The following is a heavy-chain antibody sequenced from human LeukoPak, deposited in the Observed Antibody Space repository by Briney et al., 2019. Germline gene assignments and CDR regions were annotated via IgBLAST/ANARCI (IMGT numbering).Heavy chain of an antibody. V-gene: IGHV4-4*02. J-gene: IGHJ3*02. CDR2: IYHSGST. D-gene: IGHD3-10*01. Sequence: PSETLSLTCAVSGGSISSSNWWSWVRQPPGKGLEWIGEIYHSGSTNYNPSLKSRVTISVDTSKNQSSLKLSSVTAADTAVYYCARERDASYGLSAFDIWGQGTWSPSLQ. CDR1: GGSISSSNW. CDR3: ARERDASYGLSAFDI.